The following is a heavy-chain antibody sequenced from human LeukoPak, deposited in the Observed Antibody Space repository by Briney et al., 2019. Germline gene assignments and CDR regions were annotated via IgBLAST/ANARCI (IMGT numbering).Heavy chain of an antibody. D-gene: IGHD5-18*01. CDR2: IYYSGST. J-gene: IGHJ4*02. Sequence: SETLSLTCTVSGGSISSYYWSWIRQPPGKGLEWIGYIYYSGSTNYNPSLKSRVTISVDTSKNQFSLKLSSVTAADTAVYYCARANSEGIQLWTFDYWGQGTLVTVSS. CDR3: ARANSEGIQLWTFDY. CDR1: GGSISSYY. V-gene: IGHV4-59*12.